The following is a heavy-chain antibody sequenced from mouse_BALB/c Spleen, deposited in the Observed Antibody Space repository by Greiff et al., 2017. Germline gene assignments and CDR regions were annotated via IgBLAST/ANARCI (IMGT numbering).Heavy chain of an antibody. CDR1: GFTFSSYY. V-gene: IGHV5-6-2*01. CDR2: INSNGGST. CDR3: ARHRDGNYLDY. D-gene: IGHD2-1*01. J-gene: IGHJ2*01. Sequence: EVKVVESGGGLVKLGGSLKLSCAASGFTFSSYYMSWVRQTPEKRLELVAAINSNGGSTYYPDTVKGRFTISRDNAKNTLYLQMSSLKSEDTALYYCARHRDGNYLDYWGQGTTLTVSS.